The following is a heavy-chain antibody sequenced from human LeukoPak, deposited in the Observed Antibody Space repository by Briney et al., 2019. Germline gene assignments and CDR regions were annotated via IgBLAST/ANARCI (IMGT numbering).Heavy chain of an antibody. CDR1: GGSISSYY. D-gene: IGHD2-15*01. J-gene: IGHJ4*02. CDR3: AREEVVRSEGYYFDY. Sequence: SETLSLTCTVSGGSISSYYWSWIRQPPGKGLEWIGYIYYSGSTNYNPYLKSRVTISVDTSKNQFSLKLSSVTAADTAVYYCAREEVVRSEGYYFDYWGQGTLVTVSS. CDR2: IYYSGST. V-gene: IGHV4-59*01.